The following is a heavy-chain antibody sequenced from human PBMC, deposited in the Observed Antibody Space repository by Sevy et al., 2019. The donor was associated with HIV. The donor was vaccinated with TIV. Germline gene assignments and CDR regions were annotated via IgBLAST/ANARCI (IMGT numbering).Heavy chain of an antibody. CDR1: GGSLVSPTFY. CDR2: MHYGGNT. D-gene: IGHD3-16*01. J-gene: IGHJ5*01. CDR3: VRDHHLRGRHWFDS. Sequence: SETVSLTCTASGGSLVSPTFYWGWVRQPPGERLEWIAAMHYGGNTYYNPSLKDRLAMSIDTSKNQFSLNLTSVTAADAAVYHCVRDHHLRGRHWFDSWGQGALVTVSS. V-gene: IGHV4-39*02.